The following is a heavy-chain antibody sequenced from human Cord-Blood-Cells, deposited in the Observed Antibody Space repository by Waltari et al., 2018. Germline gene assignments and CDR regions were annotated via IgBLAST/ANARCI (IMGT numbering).Heavy chain of an antibody. CDR3: ARDIAAADPVDDY. Sequence: EVQLVESGGGLIQPGGSLRLSCAASGFTVSSNDMSWVRQAPGKGLEWVSVIYSGGRTYYADSVKGRFTISRDNSKNTLYLQMNRLRAEDTAVYYCARDIAAADPVDDYWGQGTLVTVSS. V-gene: IGHV3-53*01. J-gene: IGHJ4*02. CDR1: GFTVSSND. CDR2: IYSGGRT. D-gene: IGHD6-13*01.